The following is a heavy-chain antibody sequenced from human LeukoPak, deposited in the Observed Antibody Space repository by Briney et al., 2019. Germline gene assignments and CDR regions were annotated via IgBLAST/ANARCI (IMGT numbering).Heavy chain of an antibody. D-gene: IGHD2-21*01. Sequence: ASVKVSCKASGYTFTGYYFHWVRQAPGQGLEWMGWINPNTGGTNYAQKFQGRVTMTRATSISTAYMELSRLRSDDTAVYYCARAVFQANWFDPWGQGTLVTVSS. CDR3: ARAVFQANWFDP. J-gene: IGHJ5*02. CDR2: INPNTGGT. V-gene: IGHV1-2*02. CDR1: GYTFTGYY.